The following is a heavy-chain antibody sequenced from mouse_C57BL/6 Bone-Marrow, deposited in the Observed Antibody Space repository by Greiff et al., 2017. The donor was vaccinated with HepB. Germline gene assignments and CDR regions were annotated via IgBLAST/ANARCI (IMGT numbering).Heavy chain of an antibody. CDR3: ARRGYYDYVFDY. Sequence: EVKLQESGGGLVQPGGSLKLSCAASGFDFSRYWMSWVRRAPEKGLEWIGEIDPDSSTINYAPSLKDKFIISRDNAKNTLYLQMSKVRSEDTALYYCARRGYYDYVFDYWGKGTTVTVSS. V-gene: IGHV4-1*01. J-gene: IGHJ2*01. CDR2: IDPDSSTI. CDR1: GFDFSRYW. D-gene: IGHD2-4*01.